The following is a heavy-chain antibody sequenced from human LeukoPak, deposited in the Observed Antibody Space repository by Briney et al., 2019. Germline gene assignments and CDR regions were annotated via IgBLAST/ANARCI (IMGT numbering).Heavy chain of an antibody. CDR3: ANVAKGRYFFYYMDV. V-gene: IGHV1-18*01. CDR1: GYTDNRFG. CDR2: ISSDNGNT. Sequence: ASVKVSCKTSGYTDNRFGIAWVRQAPGQGLEWIGWISSDNGNTQYADKLQGRVSMTTDRSTNTAYMEVRSLRSDDTAAYFCANVAKGRYFFYYMDVWGKGTTVTVSS. J-gene: IGHJ6*03.